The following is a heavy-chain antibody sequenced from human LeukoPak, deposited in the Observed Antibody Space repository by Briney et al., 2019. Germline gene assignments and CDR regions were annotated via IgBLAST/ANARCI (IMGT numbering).Heavy chain of an antibody. V-gene: IGHV3-11*01. CDR3: ARGASYSSSWLTYFDY. CDR2: ISSGGSTI. CDR1: GFTFSDYY. D-gene: IGHD6-13*01. Sequence: GGSLRLSCAASGFTFSDYYMSWIRQAPGKGLEWVSYISSGGSTIYYADSVKGRFTISRDNAKNSLYLQMNSLRAEDTAVYYCARGASYSSSWLTYFDYWGQGTLVTVSS. J-gene: IGHJ4*02.